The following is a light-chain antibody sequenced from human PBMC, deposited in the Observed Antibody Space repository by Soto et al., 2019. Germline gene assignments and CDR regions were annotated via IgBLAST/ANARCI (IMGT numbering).Light chain of an antibody. J-gene: IGLJ1*01. CDR3: NSYSSTATYV. CDR1: RREGGGYNF. Sequence: SALNHPASVSGSPGQSITISRPGNRREGGGYNFVSWYQQYPGRAPKLMIYDVSNRPSGVSTRFSGSKSGNTASLTISGLQAEDEADYYCNSYSSTATYVFGTGTKVTVL. V-gene: IGLV2-14*01. CDR2: DVS.